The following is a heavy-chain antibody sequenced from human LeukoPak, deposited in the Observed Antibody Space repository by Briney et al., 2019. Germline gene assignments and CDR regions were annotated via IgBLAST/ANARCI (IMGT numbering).Heavy chain of an antibody. D-gene: IGHD2-15*01. CDR1: GYTFTSYA. CDR2: INAGNGNT. J-gene: IGHJ4*02. Sequence: ASVKVSCKASGYTFTSYAMHWVRQAPGQRLEWMGWINAGNGNTKYSQKFQDRVTMTRDTSTSTVYMELNSLRSEDTAVYYCARRGDCSGSSCNYDNWGQGTLVTVSS. V-gene: IGHV1-3*01. CDR3: ARRGDCSGSSCNYDN.